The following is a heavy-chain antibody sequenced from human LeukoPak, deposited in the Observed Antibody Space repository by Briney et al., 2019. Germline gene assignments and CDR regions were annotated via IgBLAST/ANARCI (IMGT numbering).Heavy chain of an antibody. CDR3: ASSQGMTMVRGVILY. CDR2: INPSGGST. D-gene: IGHD3-10*01. V-gene: IGHV1-46*01. CDR1: GYTFTSYY. J-gene: IGHJ4*02. Sequence: ASVKVSCKASGYTFTSYYMHWVRQAPGQGLEWMGLINPSGGSTSYAQKFQGRVTMTRDTSTSTVYMELSSLRSEDTAVYYCASSQGMTMVRGVILYWGQGTLVTVSS.